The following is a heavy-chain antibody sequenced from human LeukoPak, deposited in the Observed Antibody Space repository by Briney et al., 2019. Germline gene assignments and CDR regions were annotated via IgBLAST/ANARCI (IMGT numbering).Heavy chain of an antibody. V-gene: IGHV1-18*01. J-gene: IGHJ5*02. D-gene: IGHD6-13*01. CDR2: ISAYNGNT. CDR3: ARDPRTAASGDDSWFDP. CDR1: GYTFTSYG. Sequence: ASVKVSCKASGYTFTSYGISWVRQAPGQGLEWMGWISAYNGNTNYAQKLQGRVTMTTDTSTSTAYMELRSLRSDDTAVYYCARDPRTAASGDDSWFDPWGQGTLVTVSS.